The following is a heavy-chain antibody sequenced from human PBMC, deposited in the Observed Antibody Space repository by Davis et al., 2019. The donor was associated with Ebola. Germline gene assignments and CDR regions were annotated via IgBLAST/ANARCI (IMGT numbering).Heavy chain of an antibody. CDR2: ISYDGSST. J-gene: IGHJ4*02. V-gene: IGHV3-30*01. Sequence: PGGSLRLSCAASGFTFSNHAMHWVRQAPGKGLDWVALISYDGSSTYYADSVKGRFTISRDNSKGTLDLLMNSLRTEDTAIYYCAKDRITMGAYFDYWGRGTLVTVSS. CDR3: AKDRITMGAYFDY. D-gene: IGHD3-10*01. CDR1: GFTFSNHA.